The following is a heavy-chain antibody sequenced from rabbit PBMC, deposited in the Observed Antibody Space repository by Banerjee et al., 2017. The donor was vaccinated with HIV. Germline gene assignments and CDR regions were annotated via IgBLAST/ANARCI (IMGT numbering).Heavy chain of an antibody. Sequence: QQQMEESGGDLVKPEGPLTITCTASRFFISNGYVMRWVREAPGKGLEWIGIIYAGGGSADYSTWVNGRFSISSDNAQNTVDLQMNILTAADTATYFCAIGDFGYAGYGTLHFWGQGTLVTVS. CDR2: IYAGGGSA. CDR1: RFFISNGYV. J-gene: IGHJ4*01. V-gene: IGHV1S45*01. D-gene: IGHD3-1*01. CDR3: AIGDFGYAGYGTLHF.